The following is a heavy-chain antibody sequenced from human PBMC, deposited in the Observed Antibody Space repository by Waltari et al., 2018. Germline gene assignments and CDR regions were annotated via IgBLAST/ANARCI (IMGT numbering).Heavy chain of an antibody. CDR2: IRYDGSNK. CDR1: GFTFSSYG. Sequence: QVQLVESGGGVVQPGGSLRLSCAASGFTFSSYGMHWVRPAPGKGLEWVAFIRYDGSNKYYADSVKGRFTISRDNSKNTLYLQMNSLRAEDTAVYYCAKGMVRGVIPDYYYMDVWGKGTTVTVSS. CDR3: AKGMVRGVIPDYYYMDV. V-gene: IGHV3-30*02. J-gene: IGHJ6*03. D-gene: IGHD3-10*01.